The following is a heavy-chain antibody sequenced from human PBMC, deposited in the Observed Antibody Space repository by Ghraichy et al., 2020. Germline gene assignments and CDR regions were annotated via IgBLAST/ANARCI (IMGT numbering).Heavy chain of an antibody. CDR3: ARAPYCGGDCYGVLQH. CDR2: ISSNGGST. J-gene: IGHJ1*01. Sequence: GGSLRLSCAASGFTFSSYAMHWVRQAPGKGLEYVSAISSNGGSTYYANSVKGRFTISRDNSKNTLYLQMGSLRAEDMAVYYCARAPYCGGDCYGVLQHWGQGTLVTVSS. D-gene: IGHD2-21*02. V-gene: IGHV3-64*01. CDR1: GFTFSSYA.